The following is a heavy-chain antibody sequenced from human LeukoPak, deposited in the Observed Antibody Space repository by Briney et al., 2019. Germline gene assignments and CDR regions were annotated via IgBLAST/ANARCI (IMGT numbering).Heavy chain of an antibody. V-gene: IGHV4-34*01. J-gene: IGHJ4*02. CDR2: INHSGST. CDR3: ARGDGRDGYKGRLEY. CDR1: GFTFSGHW. Sequence: PGGSLRLSCAASGFTFSGHWMSWVRQPPGKGLEWIGEINHSGSTNCNPSLKSRVTISVDTSKNQFSLKLSSVTAADTAVYYCARGDGRDGYKGRLEYWGQGNLVTVSS. D-gene: IGHD5-24*01.